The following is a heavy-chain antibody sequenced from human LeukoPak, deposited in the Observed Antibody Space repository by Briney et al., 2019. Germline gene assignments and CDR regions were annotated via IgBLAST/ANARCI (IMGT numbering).Heavy chain of an antibody. Sequence: PGGSLRLSCAASGFTFSDYYMSWIRQAPGKGLEWVSAISGSGGSTYYADSVKGRFTISRDNSKNTLYLQMNSLRAEDTAVYYCARVPPEYYDSSGCLDYWGQGTLVTVSS. CDR2: ISGSGGST. J-gene: IGHJ4*02. D-gene: IGHD3-22*01. CDR1: GFTFSDYY. V-gene: IGHV3-23*01. CDR3: ARVPPEYYDSSGCLDY.